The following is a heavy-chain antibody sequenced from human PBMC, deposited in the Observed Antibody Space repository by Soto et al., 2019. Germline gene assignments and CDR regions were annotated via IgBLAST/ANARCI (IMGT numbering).Heavy chain of an antibody. CDR2: ISGNTNTI. D-gene: IGHD1-26*01. V-gene: IGHV3-48*02. Sequence: SXRLSCASSGFTFSSYTMNWVRQAPGKGLEWVSSISGNTNTIYYADSVRVRFTISRDNAKNSLFLQMNSLRDEDTAVYYCARDWSYQSVWGQGTLVTVSS. CDR1: GFTFSSYT. J-gene: IGHJ4*02. CDR3: ARDWSYQSV.